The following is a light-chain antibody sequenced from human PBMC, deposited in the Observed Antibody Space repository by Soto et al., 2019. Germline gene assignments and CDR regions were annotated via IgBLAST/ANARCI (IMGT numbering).Light chain of an antibody. CDR3: QSHDSFSVV. J-gene: IGLJ2*01. Sequence: NFMLTQPHSVSESPGKTATISCTRSSGSIVSNYVQWYQQRPGSAPTTLIYEDNQRPSGVPDRFSGSIDFSSNSASLTISGLETEDEADYYCQSHDSFSVVFGGGTKLTVL. CDR2: EDN. CDR1: SGSIVSNY. V-gene: IGLV6-57*03.